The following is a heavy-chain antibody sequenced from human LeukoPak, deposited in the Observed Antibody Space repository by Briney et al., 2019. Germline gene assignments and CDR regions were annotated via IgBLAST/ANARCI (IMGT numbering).Heavy chain of an antibody. J-gene: IGHJ6*02. CDR3: AREDYYDSSGYYNRLYYYYYGMDV. Sequence: GGSLRLSCAASGFTFSDYYMSWIRQAPGKGLEWVSYISSSGSTIYYADSVKGRFTISRDNAKNSLYLQMNSLRAEGTAVYYCAREDYYDSSGYYNRLYYYYYGMDVWGQGTTVTVSS. V-gene: IGHV3-11*01. CDR1: GFTFSDYY. CDR2: ISSSGSTI. D-gene: IGHD3-22*01.